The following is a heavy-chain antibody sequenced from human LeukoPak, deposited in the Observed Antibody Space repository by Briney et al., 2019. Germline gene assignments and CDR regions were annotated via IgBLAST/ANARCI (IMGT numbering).Heavy chain of an antibody. J-gene: IGHJ4*02. CDR1: GFTFSSYS. D-gene: IGHD5-18*01. CDR3: AREGGYSYGWYFDY. V-gene: IGHV3-21*01. CDR2: ISSSSSYI. Sequence: GGSLRLSCAASGFTFSSYSMNWVPEAPGGGLEWVSSISSSSSYIYYADSVKGRSTISRDNAKNSLYLQMNSLRAEDTAVYYCAREGGYSYGWYFDYWGQGTLVTVSS.